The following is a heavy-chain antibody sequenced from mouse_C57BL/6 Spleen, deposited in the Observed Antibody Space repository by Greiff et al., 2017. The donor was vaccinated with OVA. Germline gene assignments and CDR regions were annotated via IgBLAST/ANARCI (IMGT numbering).Heavy chain of an antibody. J-gene: IGHJ4*01. Sequence: EVQLQESGEGLVKPGGSLKLSCAASGFTFSSYAMSWVRQTPEKRLEWVAYISSGGDYIYYADTVKGRFTISRDNARNTLYLQMSSLKSEDTAMYYCTSERAPGDAMDYWGQGTSVTVSS. V-gene: IGHV5-9-1*02. CDR3: TSERAPGDAMDY. CDR1: GFTFSSYA. D-gene: IGHD3-3*01. CDR2: ISSGGDYI.